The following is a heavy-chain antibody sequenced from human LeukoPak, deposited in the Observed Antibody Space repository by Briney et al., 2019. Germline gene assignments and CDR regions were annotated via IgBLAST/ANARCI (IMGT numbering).Heavy chain of an antibody. CDR3: AREDVAAADEDAFDI. Sequence: GGSLGLSCAASGFTFSSYSMNWVRQAPGKGLEWVSSISSSSSYIYYADSVKGRFTISRDNAKNSLYLQMNSLRAEDTAVYYCAREDVAAADEDAFDIWGQGTMVTVSS. V-gene: IGHV3-21*01. D-gene: IGHD6-13*01. J-gene: IGHJ3*02. CDR2: ISSSSSYI. CDR1: GFTFSSYS.